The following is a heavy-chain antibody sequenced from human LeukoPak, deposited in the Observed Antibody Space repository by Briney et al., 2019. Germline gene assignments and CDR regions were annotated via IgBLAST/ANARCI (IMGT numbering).Heavy chain of an antibody. J-gene: IGHJ4*02. CDR2: ITGSGGST. CDR3: AKSGPVRAALPTVVDY. Sequence: QPGGSLRLSCAISGFTFSTYAMSWVRQAPGKGLEWVSTITGSGGSTYYADSVKGRLTISRDNSKNTLYLQMNSLRVEDTAVYYCAKSGPVRAALPTVVDYWGQGTPVTVSS. V-gene: IGHV3-23*01. CDR1: GFTFSTYA. D-gene: IGHD4-17*01.